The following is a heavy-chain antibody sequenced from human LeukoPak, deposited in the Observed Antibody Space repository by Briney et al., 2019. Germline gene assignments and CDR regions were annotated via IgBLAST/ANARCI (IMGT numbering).Heavy chain of an antibody. Sequence: PGGSLRLSCAASGFTFSSYGMHWVRQAPGKGLEWVAVIWYDGSNKYHADSVKGRFTISRDSSKNTLYLQMNSLRAEDTAVYYCARDYSSSSFDYWGQGTLVTVSS. V-gene: IGHV3-33*01. D-gene: IGHD6-6*01. CDR2: IWYDGSNK. CDR1: GFTFSSYG. CDR3: ARDYSSSSFDY. J-gene: IGHJ4*02.